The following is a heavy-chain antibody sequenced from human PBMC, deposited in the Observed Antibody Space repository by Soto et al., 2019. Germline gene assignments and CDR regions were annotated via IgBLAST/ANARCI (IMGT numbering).Heavy chain of an antibody. J-gene: IGHJ4*02. V-gene: IGHV3-15*01. CDR1: GFGFKNAW. CDR2: TKSKADGETT. CDR3: TTEVARREGCFDN. Sequence: EVQLVESGGGLVKPGGSLRLSCAASGFGFKNAWMSWVRQAPGKGLEWVRRTKSKADGETTDYAAPVKGRFTISRDDSKNTLFLQMNSLKTEDTAVYYCTTEVARREGCFDNWGQGTLVTVSS. D-gene: IGHD5-12*01.